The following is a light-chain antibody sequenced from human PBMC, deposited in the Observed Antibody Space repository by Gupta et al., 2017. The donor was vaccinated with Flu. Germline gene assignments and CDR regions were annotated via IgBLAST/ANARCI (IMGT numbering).Light chain of an antibody. Sequence: CNSMYSIFCQNINKNYLAWYQQKPGQPPKVLIYWASGRESGVPDRFSGGGSGTNFTLTINNLQAEDVAVYYCQQYYDSLPFTFGGGTTVEI. V-gene: IGKV4-1*01. CDR1: YSIFCQNINKNY. CDR2: WAS. CDR3: QQYYDSLPFT. J-gene: IGKJ4*01.